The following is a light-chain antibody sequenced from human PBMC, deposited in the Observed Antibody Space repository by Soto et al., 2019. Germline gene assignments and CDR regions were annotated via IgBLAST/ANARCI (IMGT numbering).Light chain of an antibody. V-gene: IGKV1-39*01. CDR3: QQSFITPPLT. Sequence: DIQMTQSPSSLSASIGDRITITCRASQSISTYLNWYQQKPGKAPKLLIYGASTLQNGVPSRFSGSGSATDYTLTISSLQPEDFATYYCQQSFITPPLTFGGGTKVAIK. CDR1: QSISTY. J-gene: IGKJ4*01. CDR2: GAS.